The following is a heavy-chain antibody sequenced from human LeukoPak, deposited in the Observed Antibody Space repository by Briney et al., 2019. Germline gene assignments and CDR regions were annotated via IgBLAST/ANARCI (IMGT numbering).Heavy chain of an antibody. Sequence: GGSLRLSCAASGFSFRTYSMNWVRQAPGKGLEWVSSISSSSSSRTYIYYADSVKGRFTISRDNAKNLLYLQMNSLRAEDTAVFYCARDGDHKYSYGHSLDYWGQGTLVTVSS. CDR1: GFSFRTYS. CDR3: ARDGDHKYSYGHSLDY. V-gene: IGHV3-21*01. J-gene: IGHJ4*02. D-gene: IGHD5-18*01. CDR2: ISSSSSSRTYI.